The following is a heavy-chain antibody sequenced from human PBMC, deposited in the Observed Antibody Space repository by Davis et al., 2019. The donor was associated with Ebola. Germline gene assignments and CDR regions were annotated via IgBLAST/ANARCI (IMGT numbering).Heavy chain of an antibody. CDR1: GGTFSSYT. V-gene: IGHV1-18*01. J-gene: IGHJ4*02. CDR2: ISAYNGNT. CDR3: ASTAAAGTHYYFDY. Sequence: ASVKVSCKASGGTFSSYTITWVRQAPGQGLEWMGWISAYNGNTNYAQKLQGRVTMTTDTSTSTAYMELRSLRSDDTAVYFCASTAAAGTHYYFDYWGQGTLVTVSS. D-gene: IGHD6-13*01.